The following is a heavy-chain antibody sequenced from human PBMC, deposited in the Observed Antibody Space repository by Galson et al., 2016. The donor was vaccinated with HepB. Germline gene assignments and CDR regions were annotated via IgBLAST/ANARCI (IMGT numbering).Heavy chain of an antibody. CDR3: ARELDHSFYFDY. D-gene: IGHD1-14*01. CDR2: IKPSGGST. Sequence: SCKASGYTFNTYNMHWVRQAPGQGLEWMGIIKPSGGSTIYAQKFQDRITMTRDTSTSTVYMELTSLRSEDTAVYYCARELDHSFYFDYWGQGTLLTVSS. J-gene: IGHJ4*02. CDR1: GYTFNTYN. V-gene: IGHV1-46*02.